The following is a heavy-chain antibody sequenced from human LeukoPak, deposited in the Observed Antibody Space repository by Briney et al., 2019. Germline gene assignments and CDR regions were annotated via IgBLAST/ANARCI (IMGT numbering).Heavy chain of an antibody. D-gene: IGHD3-16*02. Sequence: PGGSLRLSCAASGFTFSSYGINWVRQAPGKGLEWVAVVSYDGSDKYCADSVKGRFTISRDNSKNTLYLQMNSLRAEDTAVYYCAKGYTDFDYWGQGTLVTVSS. J-gene: IGHJ4*02. CDR2: VSYDGSDK. CDR1: GFTFSSYG. V-gene: IGHV3-30*18. CDR3: AKGYTDFDY.